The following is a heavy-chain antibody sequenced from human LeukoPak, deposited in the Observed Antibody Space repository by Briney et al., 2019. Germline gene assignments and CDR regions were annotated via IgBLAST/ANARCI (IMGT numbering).Heavy chain of an antibody. Sequence: SETLSLTCTVSGGSISSSSYYWGWIRQPPGKGLEWIGSIYYSGSTYYNPSLKSRVTISVDTSKNQFSLKLSSVTAADTAVYYCARQGVGELPRFDYWGQGTLVTVSS. J-gene: IGHJ4*02. CDR2: IYYSGST. V-gene: IGHV4-39*01. D-gene: IGHD1-26*01. CDR3: ARQGVGELPRFDY. CDR1: GGSISSSSYY.